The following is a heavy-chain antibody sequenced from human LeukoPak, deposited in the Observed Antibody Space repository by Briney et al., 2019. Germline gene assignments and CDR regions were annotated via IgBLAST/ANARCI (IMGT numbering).Heavy chain of an antibody. CDR2: IYSRGTT. J-gene: IGHJ4*02. Sequence: GGSLRLSCAASELNVSSNYMNWVRRAPGQGLEWVSVIYSRGTTFYADSVKGRFTVSRDNSKNTLYLQMNSLRAEDTAVYYCARSPQDSSGYYSSYFDYWGQGTLVTVSS. V-gene: IGHV3-66*01. D-gene: IGHD3-22*01. CDR1: ELNVSSNY. CDR3: ARSPQDSSGYYSSYFDY.